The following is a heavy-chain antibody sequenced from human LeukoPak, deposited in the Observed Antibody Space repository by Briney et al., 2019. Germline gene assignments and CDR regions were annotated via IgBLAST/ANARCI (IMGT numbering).Heavy chain of an antibody. J-gene: IGHJ4*02. D-gene: IGHD6-19*01. CDR1: GYTFTNYY. V-gene: IGHV1-46*01. Sequence: ASVKVSCKASGYTFTNYYMHWVRQAPGQGLEWMGVINPSGDSTRYEQKFQDRVTMTRETSTRTVYMELSSLRSEDTAVYYCARGYSSSYRIDDWGQGTLATVSS. CDR3: ARGYSSSYRIDD. CDR2: INPSGDST.